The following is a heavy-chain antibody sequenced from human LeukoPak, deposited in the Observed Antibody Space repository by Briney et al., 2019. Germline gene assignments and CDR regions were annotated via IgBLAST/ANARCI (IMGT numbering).Heavy chain of an antibody. V-gene: IGHV3-30*18. CDR1: GFTFSSYG. D-gene: IGHD3-3*01. J-gene: IGHJ4*02. CDR3: AKFVTYYDFWSGYYTAAGPGSDY. Sequence: GGSLRLSCAASGFTFSSYGMHWVRQAPGKGLEWVAVISYDGSNKYYADSVKGRFTISRDNSKNTLYLQMNSLRAEDTAVYYCAKFVTYYDFWSGYYTAAGPGSDYWGQGTLVTVSS. CDR2: ISYDGSNK.